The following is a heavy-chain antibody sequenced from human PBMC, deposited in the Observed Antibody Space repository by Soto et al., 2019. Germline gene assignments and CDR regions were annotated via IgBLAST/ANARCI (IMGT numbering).Heavy chain of an antibody. D-gene: IGHD5-18*01. CDR2: IYHSGSP. CDR3: AGGSYSYGPFDY. J-gene: IGHJ4*02. V-gene: IGHV4-38-2*01. Sequence: SETLSLTCAVAGYSISSGYYWGWIRQPPGKRLEWIGSIYHSGSPSYNPSLKSRVTISVDTSKNQCSLKLSSVTAANTAVYYCAGGSYSYGPFDYWGQGTLVTVSS. CDR1: GYSISSGYY.